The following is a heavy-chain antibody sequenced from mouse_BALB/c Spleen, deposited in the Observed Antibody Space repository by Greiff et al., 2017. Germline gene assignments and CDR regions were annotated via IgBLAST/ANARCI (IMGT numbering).Heavy chain of an antibody. Sequence: DVHLVESGGGLVQPGGSRKLSCAASGFTFSSFGMHWVRQAPEKGLEWVAYISSGSSTIYYADTVKGRFTISRDNPKNTLFLQMTSLRSEDTAMYYCARGSTMITTRFAYWGQGTLVTVSA. D-gene: IGHD2-4*01. CDR2: ISSGSSTI. CDR3: ARGSTMITTRFAY. J-gene: IGHJ3*01. CDR1: GFTFSSFG. V-gene: IGHV5-17*02.